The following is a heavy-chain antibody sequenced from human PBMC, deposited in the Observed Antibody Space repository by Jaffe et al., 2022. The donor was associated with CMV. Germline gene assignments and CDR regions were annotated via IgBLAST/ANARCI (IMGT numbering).Heavy chain of an antibody. CDR1: GFTFSHYA. V-gene: IGHV3-23*01. CDR2: IGGSGGNI. Sequence: EVQLLESGGGLVQPGGSLRLSCTASGFTFSHYAMSWVRQAPGKGLEWVSAIGGSGGNIYYADSVKGRLIISRDNSKNTLFLQMNSLRAEDTAVYYCARCIDVWSDYFDYYGMDVWGQGTTVTVSS. CDR3: ARCIDVWSDYFDYYGMDV. J-gene: IGHJ6*02. D-gene: IGHD3-3*01.